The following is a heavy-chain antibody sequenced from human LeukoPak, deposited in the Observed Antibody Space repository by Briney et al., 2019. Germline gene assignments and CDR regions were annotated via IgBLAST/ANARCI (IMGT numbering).Heavy chain of an antibody. D-gene: IGHD3-10*01. CDR1: GFTFSSYS. CDR3: AGAPYYYHGSEEYALWDY. Sequence: GGSLRLSCAASGFTFSSYSMNWVRQAPGKGLEWVSYISSSSSTIYYADSVKGRFTISRDNAKNSLYLQMNSLRDEDTAVYYCAGAPYYYHGSEEYALWDYWGQGTLVTVSS. J-gene: IGHJ4*02. V-gene: IGHV3-48*02. CDR2: ISSSSSTI.